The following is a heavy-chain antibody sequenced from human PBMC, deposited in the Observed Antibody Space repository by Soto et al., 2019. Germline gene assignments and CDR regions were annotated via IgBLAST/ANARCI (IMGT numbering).Heavy chain of an antibody. V-gene: IGHV3-48*02. CDR2: ITNTGETI. CDR3: ARDGDRGYDMDV. Sequence: EVQMVESGGGLVQPGGSLRLSCAGSGFTFSTYNMGWVRQAPGKGLEWISSITNTGETIYYSDSVRGRFTISRDNAKNALFLQMNSLRDEDTAVYYCARDGDRGYDMDVWGQGTTVTVSS. J-gene: IGHJ6*02. CDR1: GFTFSTYN.